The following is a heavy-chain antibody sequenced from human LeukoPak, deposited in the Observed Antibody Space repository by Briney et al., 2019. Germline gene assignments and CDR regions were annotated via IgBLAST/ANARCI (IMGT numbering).Heavy chain of an antibody. CDR3: ARDAYGGNSWGWFDP. D-gene: IGHD4-23*01. V-gene: IGHV4-59*01. CDR2: IYYTGFT. Sequence: SETLSVTCSVTDGTISGYYWSWIRQPPGKGLEWIGYIYYTGFTHYNPSLKSQVTMSVDMSKNQFSLRLTSVTGADTAVYYCARDAYGGNSWGWFDPWGQGTLVTVSS. J-gene: IGHJ5*02. CDR1: DGTISGYY.